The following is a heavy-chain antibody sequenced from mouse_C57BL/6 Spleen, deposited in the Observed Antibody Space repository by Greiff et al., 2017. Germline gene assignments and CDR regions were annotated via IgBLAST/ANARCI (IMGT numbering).Heavy chain of an antibody. CDR2: IHPNSGST. Sequence: QVQLKQPGAELVKPGASVKLSCKASGYTFTSYWMHWVKQRPGQGLEWIGMIHPNSGSTNYNEKFKSKATLTVDKSSSTAYMQLSSLTSEDSAVYYCARAGYYERYFDVWGTGTTVTVSS. J-gene: IGHJ1*03. CDR1: GYTFTSYW. D-gene: IGHD2-3*01. V-gene: IGHV1-64*01. CDR3: ARAGYYERYFDV.